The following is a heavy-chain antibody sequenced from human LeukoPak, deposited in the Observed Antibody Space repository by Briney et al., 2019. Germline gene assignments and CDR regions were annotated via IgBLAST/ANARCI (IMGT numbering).Heavy chain of an antibody. J-gene: IGHJ4*02. CDR1: GGSISSGGYY. CDR2: IYYSGST. D-gene: IGHD3-3*01. Sequence: SETLSLTCTVSGGSISSGGYYWSWIRQHPGKGLGWIGYIYYSGSTYYNPSLKSRVTISVYTSKNQFSLKLSSVTAADTAVYYCARFSYDFWSGYYDYWGQGTLVTVSS. CDR3: ARFSYDFWSGYYDY. V-gene: IGHV4-31*03.